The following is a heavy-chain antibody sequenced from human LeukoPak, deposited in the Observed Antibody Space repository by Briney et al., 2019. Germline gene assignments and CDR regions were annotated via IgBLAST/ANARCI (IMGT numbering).Heavy chain of an antibody. J-gene: IGHJ4*02. Sequence: SETLSLTCSVSGGSINIGGFYWSWIRQLPGTDLEWIGYVSFSGNTYYSPSLKSRVTIAIDSSKNQFSLRLSSVTAADTAVYYCARDRGSSRAYFDSWGQGAQVTVSS. D-gene: IGHD6-6*01. CDR2: VSFSGNT. V-gene: IGHV4-31*03. CDR3: ARDRGSSRAYFDS. CDR1: GGSINIGGFY.